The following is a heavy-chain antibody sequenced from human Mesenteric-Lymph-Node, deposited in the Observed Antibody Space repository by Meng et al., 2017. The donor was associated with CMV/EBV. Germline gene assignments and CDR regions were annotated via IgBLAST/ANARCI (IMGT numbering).Heavy chain of an antibody. V-gene: IGHV3-23*01. CDR3: AKALYGSGSYYGPRITYYYGMDV. Sequence: GGSLRLSCAASGFTFSSYAMSWVRQAPGKGLEWVSVISGSAVTTYYADSVRGRFTISRDNSKNTLYLQMNSLRAEDTAVYYCAKALYGSGSYYGPRITYYYGMDVWGQGTTVTVSS. J-gene: IGHJ6*02. D-gene: IGHD3-10*01. CDR2: ISGSAVTT. CDR1: GFTFSSYA.